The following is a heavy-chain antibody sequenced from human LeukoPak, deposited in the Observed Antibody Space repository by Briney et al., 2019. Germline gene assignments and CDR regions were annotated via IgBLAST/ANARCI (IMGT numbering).Heavy chain of an antibody. Sequence: PGRSLRLSCAASGFTFSSYGMHWVRQAPGKGLEWVAVISYDGSNKYYADSVKGRFTISRDNSKNTLYLQMNSLRAEDTAVYYCAKARGEPPDYWGQGTTVTVSS. CDR2: ISYDGSNK. CDR1: GFTFSSYG. D-gene: IGHD1-26*01. CDR3: AKARGEPPDY. J-gene: IGHJ4*03. V-gene: IGHV3-30*18.